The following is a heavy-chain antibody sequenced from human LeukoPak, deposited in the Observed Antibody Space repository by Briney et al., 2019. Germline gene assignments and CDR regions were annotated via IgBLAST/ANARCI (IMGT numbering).Heavy chain of an antibody. CDR3: ARVARRIPLGYCSGGSCYSGFYYYYMDV. CDR2: ISSSGST. V-gene: IGHV4-61*02. D-gene: IGHD2-15*01. CDR1: GDSISSGDYC. Sequence: NPAETLSLTCTVSGDSISSGDYCWSWIRQPAGKGLEWIGRISSSGSTNYNPSLKSRVTISVDTSKNQFSLKLSSVTAADTAVYFCARVARRIPLGYCSGGSCYSGFYYYYMDVWGKGATVTVSS. J-gene: IGHJ6*03.